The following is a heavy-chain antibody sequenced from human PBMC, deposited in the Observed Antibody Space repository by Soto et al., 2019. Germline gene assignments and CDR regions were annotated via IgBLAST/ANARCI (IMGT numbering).Heavy chain of an antibody. CDR1: GITFSNYA. CDR2: ISDRGSFT. Sequence: EVQLLESGGGLVQPGGSLRLSCAASGITFSNYAMTWVRQAPGKGLEWVSVISDRGSFTFYADSVKGRFTISRDNSGGTLYLQMNSLRAEDTAIYYCANRPLNWGRWYFDLWGRGTLVTVSS. V-gene: IGHV3-23*01. J-gene: IGHJ2*01. CDR3: ANRPLNWGRWYFDL. D-gene: IGHD7-27*01.